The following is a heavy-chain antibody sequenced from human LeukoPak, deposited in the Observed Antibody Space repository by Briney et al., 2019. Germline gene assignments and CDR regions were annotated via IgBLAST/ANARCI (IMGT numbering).Heavy chain of an antibody. Sequence: GGSLRLSCAVFGFTVSDNYMSWVRQAPGKGLEWVSVIYSGGSTYYSDSVKGRFTISRDNSKNTLYLQMNSLRAEDTAVYYCARPVTGAFDIWGQGTMVTVSS. J-gene: IGHJ3*02. V-gene: IGHV3-66*01. CDR2: IYSGGST. CDR3: ARPVTGAFDI. CDR1: GFTVSDNY. D-gene: IGHD1-14*01.